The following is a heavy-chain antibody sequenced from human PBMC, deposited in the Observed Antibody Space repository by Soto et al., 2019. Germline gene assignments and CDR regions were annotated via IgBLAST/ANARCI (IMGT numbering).Heavy chain of an antibody. Sequence: EVQLLESGGDLVQPGGSLRLSCALSGFTFSNYAMNWVRQAPGKGLEWVSAITGSGRSTYYAESVKGRFTISRDNSKNTLYLQMHSLRAEDTAVYYCANYYGDYAGGEFFQHWGQGTLVTVSS. CDR1: GFTFSNYA. V-gene: IGHV3-23*01. CDR3: ANYYGDYAGGEFFQH. CDR2: ITGSGRST. D-gene: IGHD4-17*01. J-gene: IGHJ1*01.